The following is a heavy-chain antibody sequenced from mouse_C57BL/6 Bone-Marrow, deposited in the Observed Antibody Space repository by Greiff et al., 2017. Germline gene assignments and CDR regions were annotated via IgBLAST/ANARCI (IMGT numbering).Heavy chain of an antibody. Sequence: EVQLQQSGPELVKPGASVKISCKASGYTFTDYYMNWVKQSHGKSLEWIGDINPNNGGTSYNQKFKGKATLTVDKSSSTAYMELRSLTSEDSAVYYCARRIIYYYVAMDYWGQGTSVTVSS. CDR3: ARRIIYYYVAMDY. J-gene: IGHJ4*01. D-gene: IGHD1-1*01. CDR1: GYTFTDYY. V-gene: IGHV1-26*01. CDR2: INPNNGGT.